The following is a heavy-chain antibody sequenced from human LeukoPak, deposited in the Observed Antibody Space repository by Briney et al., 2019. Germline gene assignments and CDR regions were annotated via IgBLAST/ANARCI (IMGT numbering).Heavy chain of an antibody. Sequence: PGRSLRLSCAASGFTFSSYGMHWVRQAPGKGLEWVAVISYDGSNKYYADSVKGRFTISRDNSKNTLYLQMNSLRAEDTAVYYCAKDRSGVGATRDYWGQGTLVTVSS. J-gene: IGHJ4*02. D-gene: IGHD1-26*01. CDR3: AKDRSGVGATRDY. V-gene: IGHV3-30*18. CDR2: ISYDGSNK. CDR1: GFTFSSYG.